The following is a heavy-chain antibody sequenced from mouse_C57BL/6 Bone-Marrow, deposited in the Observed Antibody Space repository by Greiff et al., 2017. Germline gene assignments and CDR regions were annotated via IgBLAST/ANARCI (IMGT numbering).Heavy chain of an antibody. V-gene: IGHV1-50*01. CDR3: ARGGKLDERGLAY. Sequence: VQLQQPGAELVKPGASVKLSCKASGYTITSYWMQWVKQRPGQGLEWIGEIDPSDSYTNYPPQFQGKATLTVDTSSSTAYLQLSSLTSEDSAVYDCARGGKLDERGLAYWGEGTLVTVSA. J-gene: IGHJ3*01. CDR2: IDPSDSYT. CDR1: GYTITSYW.